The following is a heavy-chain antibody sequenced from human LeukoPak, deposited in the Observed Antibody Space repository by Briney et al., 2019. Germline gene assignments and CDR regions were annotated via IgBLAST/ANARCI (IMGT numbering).Heavy chain of an antibody. CDR1: GGSISSSGYY. V-gene: IGHV4-39*01. D-gene: IGHD1-7*01. CDR3: ARTNYGRRWFVP. Sequence: SETLSLTCTVSGGSISSSGYYWVWIRQPPGKGLERIGSIYHSGSTYYNPSLKSRITISVDTSKNQFSLKLSSVTAADTAVYYCARTNYGRRWFVPWGQGTLVTVSS. J-gene: IGHJ5*02. CDR2: IYHSGST.